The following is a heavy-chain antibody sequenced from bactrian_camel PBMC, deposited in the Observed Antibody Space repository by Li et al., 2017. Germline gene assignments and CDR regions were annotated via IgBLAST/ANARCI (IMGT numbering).Heavy chain of an antibody. Sequence: HVQLVESGGGSVQPGGSLRLSCAASGWTYSAYSGYCMGWFRQAPGKEREGVATIGRGGTSYADSVKGRFTIYKDNAKKTLYLQMNSLKPEDTAIYYCAASRIYCSGRNGLPENYFGYWGQGTQVTVS. CDR3: AASRIYCSGRNGLPENYFGY. J-gene: IGHJ6*01. V-gene: IGHV3S26*01. CDR1: GWTYSAYSGYC. CDR2: IGRGGT. D-gene: IGHD2*01.